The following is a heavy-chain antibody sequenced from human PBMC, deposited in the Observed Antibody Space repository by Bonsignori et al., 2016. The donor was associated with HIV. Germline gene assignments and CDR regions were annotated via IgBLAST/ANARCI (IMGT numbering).Heavy chain of an antibody. CDR1: GFTFSDYY. D-gene: IGHD6-13*01. CDR3: ARGRIAAAGILDY. V-gene: IGHV3-11*01. Sequence: GESLKISCAASGFTFSDYYMSWIRQAPGKGLEWVSYISSSGSTIYYADSVKGRFTISRDNAKNSLYLQMNSLRAEDTAVYYCARGRIAAAGILDYWGQGTLVTVSS. CDR2: ISSSGSTI. J-gene: IGHJ4*02.